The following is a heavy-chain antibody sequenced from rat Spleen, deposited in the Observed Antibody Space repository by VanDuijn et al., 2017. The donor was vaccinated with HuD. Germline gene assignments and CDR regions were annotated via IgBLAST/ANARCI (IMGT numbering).Heavy chain of an antibody. CDR2: ISYEGSST. CDR1: GFTFSDYY. V-gene: IGHV5-22*01. Sequence: EVQLVESGGGLVQPGRSLKLSCAASGFTFSDYYMAWVRQAPKKGLEWVASISYEGSSTYYGDSVKGRFTISRDNAKSTLYLQMNSLRSEDTATYYCARRGQLGFDYWGQGVMVTVSS. D-gene: IGHD5-1*01. J-gene: IGHJ2*01. CDR3: ARRGQLGFDY.